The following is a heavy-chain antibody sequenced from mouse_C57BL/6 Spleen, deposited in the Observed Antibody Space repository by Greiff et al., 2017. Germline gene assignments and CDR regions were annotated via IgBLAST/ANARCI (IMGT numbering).Heavy chain of an antibody. CDR3: TRVIPGTGAMDY. D-gene: IGHD2-4*01. CDR1: GYAFSSYW. Sequence: QVQLQQSGAELVKPGASVKISCKASGYAFSSYWMNWVKQRPGKGLEWIGQIYPGDGETNYNGKFKGKATLTADKSSSTAYMQLSSLASEDSAVYFCTRVIPGTGAMDYWGQGTSVTVSS. CDR2: IYPGDGET. J-gene: IGHJ4*01. V-gene: IGHV1-80*01.